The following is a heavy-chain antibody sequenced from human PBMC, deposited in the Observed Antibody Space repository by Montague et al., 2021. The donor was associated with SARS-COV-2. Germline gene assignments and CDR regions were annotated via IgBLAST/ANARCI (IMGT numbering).Heavy chain of an antibody. CDR2: IYNSGTT. Sequence: SETLSLTCTVSGDSTSCPNCYWGWIRQAPGEGLDWIGTIYNSGTTYYXXXLKSRLTISIDTSKNQFSLKLTSVTAADTAVYYCARHRNYGDHSLDNWFHPWGQGTLVTVSS. J-gene: IGHJ5*02. CDR3: ARHRNYGDHSLDNWFHP. V-gene: IGHV4-39*01. CDR1: GDSTSCPNCY. D-gene: IGHD4-17*01.